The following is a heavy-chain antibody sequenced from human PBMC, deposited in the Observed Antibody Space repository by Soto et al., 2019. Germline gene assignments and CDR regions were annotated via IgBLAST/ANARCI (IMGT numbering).Heavy chain of an antibody. CDR3: AHRAGIDHWFVP. CDR2: IYWNDDK. CDR1: GFSLSTSGVG. D-gene: IGHD1-20*01. Sequence: QITLKESGPTLVKPTQTLTLTCTFSGFSLSTSGVGVGWLRQPSGKALEWLALIYWNDDKRYSPSLKSRLTITNDTSKNQVVLTMTNMDPVDTATYYCAHRAGIDHWFVPWGQGTLVTVSS. J-gene: IGHJ5*02. V-gene: IGHV2-5*01.